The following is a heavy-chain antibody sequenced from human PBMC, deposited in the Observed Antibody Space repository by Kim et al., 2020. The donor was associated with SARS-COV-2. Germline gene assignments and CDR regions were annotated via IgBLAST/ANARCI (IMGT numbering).Heavy chain of an antibody. CDR2: IKQDGSEK. J-gene: IGHJ6*02. D-gene: IGHD3-3*01. CDR1: GFTFSSYW. Sequence: GGSLRLSCAASGFTFSSYWMSWVRQAPGKGLEWVANIKQDGSEKYYVDSVKGRFTISRDNAKNSLYLQMNSLRAEDTAVYYCARDHPMIFGVVITTPGDYGMDVWGQGTTVTVSS. CDR3: ARDHPMIFGVVITTPGDYGMDV. V-gene: IGHV3-7*03.